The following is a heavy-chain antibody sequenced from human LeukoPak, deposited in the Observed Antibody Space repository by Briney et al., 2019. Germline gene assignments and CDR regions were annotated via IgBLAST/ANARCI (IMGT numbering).Heavy chain of an antibody. CDR2: IYPGDSDT. CDR3: ARQPGYGDYSDWFDP. Sequence: GESLKISCKGSGYSFTSYWIGWVRQMPGKGLEWMGIIYPGDSDTRYSPSFQGQVTISADKSISTAYLQWSSLKASDTAMYYCARQPGYGDYSDWFDPWGQGTLVTVSS. V-gene: IGHV5-51*01. D-gene: IGHD4-17*01. CDR1: GYSFTSYW. J-gene: IGHJ5*02.